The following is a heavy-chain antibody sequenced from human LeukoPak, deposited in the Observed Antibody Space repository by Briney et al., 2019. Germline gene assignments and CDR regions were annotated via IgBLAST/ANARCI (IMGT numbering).Heavy chain of an antibody. V-gene: IGHV3-74*01. Sequence: GSLRLSCAASGFTFSNYWMHWVRQAPGKGLVWVSRINSDGINTSYADSVKGRFTISRDNSKNTLYLQMNSLRAEDTAVYYCAKDSLGFYYDSSGYPDYYFDYWGQGTLVTVSS. CDR2: INSDGINT. CDR3: AKDSLGFYYDSSGYPDYYFDY. D-gene: IGHD3-22*01. J-gene: IGHJ4*02. CDR1: GFTFSNYW.